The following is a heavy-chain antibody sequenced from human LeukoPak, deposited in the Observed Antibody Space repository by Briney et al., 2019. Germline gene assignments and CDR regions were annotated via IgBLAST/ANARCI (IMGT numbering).Heavy chain of an antibody. J-gene: IGHJ4*02. V-gene: IGHV4-61*02. Sequence: SQTLSLTCTVSGGSISSGSYYWSWIRQPAGKGLEWIGRIYTSGSTNYNPSLKSRITISVDTSKNQFSLKLSSVTAADTAVYYCARDRSGSFDFDYWGQGTLVTVSS. CDR3: ARDRSGSFDFDY. D-gene: IGHD1-26*01. CDR2: IYTSGST. CDR1: GGSISSGSYY.